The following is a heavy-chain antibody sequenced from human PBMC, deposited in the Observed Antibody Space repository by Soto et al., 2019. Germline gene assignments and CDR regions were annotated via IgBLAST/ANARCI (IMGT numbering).Heavy chain of an antibody. CDR3: ARTSGDYGLSKYFQH. CDR2: IYYSGTT. Sequence: QVQLQESGPGLVEPSQTLSLICTVSGGSISSGDYYWSWIRQLPGKGLEWIGYIYYSGTTFHNPSLKSRVSISVDTSKNLFSLKLSSMTAADTAVYYCARTSGDYGLSKYFQHWGQGTRVTVSS. CDR1: GGSISSGDYY. V-gene: IGHV4-31*03. D-gene: IGHD4-17*01. J-gene: IGHJ1*01.